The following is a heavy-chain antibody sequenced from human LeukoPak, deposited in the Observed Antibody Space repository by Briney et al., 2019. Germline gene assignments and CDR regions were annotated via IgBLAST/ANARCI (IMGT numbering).Heavy chain of an antibody. CDR3: AAGGAYEFRDDY. J-gene: IGHJ4*02. Sequence: ASVKVSCKASGGSFTSYGISWVRQAPGQGLEWMGKIIPIYGRANYGQKFQGRVTITVDELTTTSYMALSSLTAEDMAVYYCAAGGAYEFRDDYWGQGTLVTVSS. D-gene: IGHD3-3*01. CDR2: IIPIYGRA. V-gene: IGHV1-69*13. CDR1: GGSFTSYG.